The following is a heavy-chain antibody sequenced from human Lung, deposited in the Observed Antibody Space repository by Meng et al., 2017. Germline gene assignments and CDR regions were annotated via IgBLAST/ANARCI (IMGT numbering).Heavy chain of an antibody. D-gene: IGHD4-11*01. J-gene: IGHJ4*02. V-gene: IGHV4-34*01. Sequence: QQQQWGAGLVKPSETLSLTCVVSGGSVSDYYWIWSRQPPEKGLKWIGEINHSGNTNYNPSLESRDTISVDTSQNNLSLKLSYVTAADSAVYYCARGPTTMAHDVDYWGQGTLVTVSS. CDR3: ARGPTTMAHDVDY. CDR1: GGSVSDYY. CDR2: INHSGNT.